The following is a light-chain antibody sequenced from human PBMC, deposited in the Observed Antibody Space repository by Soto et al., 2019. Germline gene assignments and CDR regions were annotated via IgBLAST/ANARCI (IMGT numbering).Light chain of an antibody. CDR3: SSYTSATTYV. J-gene: IGLJ1*01. CDR2: DVS. CDR1: SSDVGAYNY. V-gene: IGLV2-14*01. Sequence: QSVLXQPASVSGSPGQSITISCTGTSSDVGAYNYDSWYQQYPGEAPKVIIYDVSHRPAGVSNRFSGSKSGNTASLTISGLQTQDEADYYCSSYTSATTYVFGTGTKVTVL.